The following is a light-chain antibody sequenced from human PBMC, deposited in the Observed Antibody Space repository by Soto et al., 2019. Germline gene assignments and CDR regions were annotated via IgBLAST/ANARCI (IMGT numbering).Light chain of an antibody. CDR3: CSYAGSSTYV. J-gene: IGLJ1*01. CDR1: SSDVGNYNL. CDR2: EDT. V-gene: IGLV2-23*01. Sequence: QSALTQPASVSGPAGQSITISCTGTSSDVGNYNLVSWYLHHPGKAPKLLIYEDTKRPSGVSNRFSGSRSGNTASLTVSGLQAEDETDYYCCSYAGSSTYVFGTGTKVTVL.